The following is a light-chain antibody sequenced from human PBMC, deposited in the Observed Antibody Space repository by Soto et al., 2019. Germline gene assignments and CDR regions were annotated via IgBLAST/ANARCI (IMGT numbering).Light chain of an antibody. CDR1: RSVSTNY. V-gene: IGKV3-20*01. CDR3: QQFSSSPPGVT. Sequence: EIVLTQSPDTLSLSPGESATLSCRASRSVSTNYLAWYQQKPGQAPRLLVAGTSSRATGIPDRFSGSGSGTDFTLTISGLDPEDFAVYYCQQFSSSPPGVTFGGGTVLEIK. CDR2: GTS. J-gene: IGKJ4*01.